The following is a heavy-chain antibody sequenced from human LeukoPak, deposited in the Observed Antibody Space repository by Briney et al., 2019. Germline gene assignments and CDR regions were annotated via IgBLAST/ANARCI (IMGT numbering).Heavy chain of an antibody. CDR3: ARDTFYYDISGPRFDY. J-gene: IGHJ4*02. CDR2: IKPDGSEE. Sequence: GGSLRLSCEASGFTFSNYWMSRVRQAPGKGLEWVAIIKPDGSEEYYVDSVKGRFTISRDNAKNSLYLQMNSLRVEDTAVYYCARDTFYYDISGPRFDYWGQGTLVTVSS. CDR1: GFTFSNYW. V-gene: IGHV3-7*01. D-gene: IGHD3-22*01.